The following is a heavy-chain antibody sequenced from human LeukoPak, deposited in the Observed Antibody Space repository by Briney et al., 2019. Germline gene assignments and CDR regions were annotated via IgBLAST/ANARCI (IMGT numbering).Heavy chain of an antibody. D-gene: IGHD2-21*02. CDR1: GFTFSSYG. Sequence: GGSLRLSCAASGFTFSSYGMHWVRQAPGKGLEWVAVISYDGSNKYYADSVKGRFTISRDNSKNTLYLQMNSLRAEDTAVYYCAKGATVTASLDYWGQGTLVTVSS. CDR3: AKGATVTASLDY. CDR2: ISYDGSNK. V-gene: IGHV3-30*18. J-gene: IGHJ4*02.